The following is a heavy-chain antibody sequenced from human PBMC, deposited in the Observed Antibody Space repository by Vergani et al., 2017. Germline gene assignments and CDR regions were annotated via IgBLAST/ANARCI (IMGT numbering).Heavy chain of an antibody. V-gene: IGHV4-38-2*01. D-gene: IGHD1-1*01. CDR1: GYSISSGYY. Sequence: QVQLQESGPGLVKPSETLSLTCAVSGYSISSGYYWGWIRQPPGKGLEWIGSIYHSGSTYYNPSLKSRVTISVDTSKNQFSLKLSSVTAADTAVYYCARHKINWNAFGYWGQGTLVIVSS. CDR3: ARHKINWNAFGY. CDR2: IYHSGST. J-gene: IGHJ4*02.